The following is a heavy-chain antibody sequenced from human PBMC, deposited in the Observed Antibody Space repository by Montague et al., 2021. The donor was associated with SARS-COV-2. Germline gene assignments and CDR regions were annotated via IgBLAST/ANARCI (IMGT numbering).Heavy chain of an antibody. CDR1: GGSMSSGGYS. CDR2: IYHSGST. Sequence: TLSLTCAVSGGSMSSGGYSWSWIRQPPGKGLEWIGYIYHSGSTYYNPSLKSRVTISVDRSKNQFSLKLSSVTAADTAVYYCARAARDGGRSEGVYFDYWGQGTLVTVSS. V-gene: IGHV4-30-2*01. D-gene: IGHD1-26*01. CDR3: ARAARDGGRSEGVYFDY. J-gene: IGHJ4*02.